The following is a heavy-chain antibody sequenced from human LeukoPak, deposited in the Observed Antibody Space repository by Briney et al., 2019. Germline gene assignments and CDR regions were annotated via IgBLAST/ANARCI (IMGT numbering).Heavy chain of an antibody. Sequence: SETLSLTCTVSGGSISSYYWSWIRQPPGKGLEWIGYIYYSGSTNYNPSLKSRVTISVDTSKNQFSLKLSSVTAADTAVYYCARPVGYYDFWSGYATYYFDYWGQGTLVTVSS. D-gene: IGHD3-3*01. CDR1: GGSISSYY. CDR3: ARPVGYYDFWSGYATYYFDY. V-gene: IGHV4-59*12. J-gene: IGHJ4*02. CDR2: IYYSGST.